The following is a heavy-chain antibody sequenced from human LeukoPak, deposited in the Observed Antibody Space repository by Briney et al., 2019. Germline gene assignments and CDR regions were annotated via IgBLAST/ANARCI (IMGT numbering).Heavy chain of an antibody. CDR1: GDTFSSYA. V-gene: IGHV1-69*06. J-gene: IGHJ6*04. CDR3: ARGPRYIVVVPAAIQDYYYGMDV. CDR2: IIPIFGTA. D-gene: IGHD2-2*02. Sequence: SVKVSCKASGDTFSSYAISWVRQAPGQGIEWLGGIIPIFGTANYAQKFQGRVTITADKSTSTAYMELSSLRSEDTAVYYCARGPRYIVVVPAAIQDYYYGMDVWGKGTTVTVSS.